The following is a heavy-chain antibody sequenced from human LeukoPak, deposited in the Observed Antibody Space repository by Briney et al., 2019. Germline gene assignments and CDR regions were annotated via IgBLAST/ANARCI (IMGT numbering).Heavy chain of an antibody. D-gene: IGHD1-1*01. CDR3: ARGLNWNDVAFDI. CDR1: GYTFTGYY. CDR2: INPNSGGA. V-gene: IGHV1-2*02. Sequence: ASVKVSCKASGYTFTGYYMHWVRQAPGQGLEWMGWINPNSGGANYAQKFQGRVTMTRDTSISTAYMELSRLRSDDTAVYYCARGLNWNDVAFDIWGRGTMVTVSS. J-gene: IGHJ3*02.